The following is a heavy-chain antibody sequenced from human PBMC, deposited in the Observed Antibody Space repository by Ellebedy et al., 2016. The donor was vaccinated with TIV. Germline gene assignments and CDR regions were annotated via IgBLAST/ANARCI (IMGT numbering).Heavy chain of an antibody. Sequence: PGGSLRLSCAASGFTFSTYGMHWVRQAPGEGLQWVAFIRYGGTDKYYADFVKGRFTISRDNSKNTLYLQMSSLRVEDTAVYYCAKGYDARGNWGQGTLVTVSS. CDR2: IRYGGTDK. J-gene: IGHJ4*02. V-gene: IGHV3-30*02. D-gene: IGHD3-3*01. CDR3: AKGYDARGN. CDR1: GFTFSTYG.